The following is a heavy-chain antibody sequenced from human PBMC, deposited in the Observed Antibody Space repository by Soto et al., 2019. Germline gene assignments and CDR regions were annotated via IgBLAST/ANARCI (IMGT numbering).Heavy chain of an antibody. V-gene: IGHV4-39*02. CDR1: GGSISSSSYY. CDR3: ARVGICGGDCYPPGYFDY. J-gene: IGHJ4*02. Sequence: TSETLSLTCTVSGGSISSSSYYWGWIRQPPGKGLEWIGSIYYSGSTYYNPSLKSRVTMSVDTSKKHVSLKLTSVTAADTAVYYCARVGICGGDCYPPGYFDYWGQGTLVTVSS. D-gene: IGHD2-21*01. CDR2: IYYSGST.